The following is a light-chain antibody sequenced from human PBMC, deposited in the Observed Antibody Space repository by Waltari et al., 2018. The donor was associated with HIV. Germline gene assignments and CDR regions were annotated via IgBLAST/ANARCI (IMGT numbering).Light chain of an antibody. V-gene: IGKV3-20*01. CDR1: ESVRSSH. CDR2: GTS. CDR3: QQYGNAPPYT. J-gene: IGKJ2*01. Sequence: DIVLPQSPGPLSLSPGEGATLSCRARESVRSSHLACYQQKPGPAPRLLIFGTSSRATGVPDRLSGSGSGTDFTLTISRREPEEFAVYYCQQYGNAPPYTFGQGTKLEI.